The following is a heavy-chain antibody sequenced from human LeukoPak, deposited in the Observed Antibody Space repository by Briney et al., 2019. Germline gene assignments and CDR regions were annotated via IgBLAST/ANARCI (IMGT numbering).Heavy chain of an antibody. CDR2: ISDSGSST. D-gene: IGHD5-12*01. CDR1: GFTFRTYA. J-gene: IGHJ6*03. Sequence: GGSLRLSCAASGFTFRTYAMTWVRQAPGMRLEWVSTISDSGSSTYYGDSVKGRFAISRDNSNNTLYLQMSSLRVEDTAVYYCAENIVANQFYYYYMDVWGKGTAVTVSS. CDR3: AENIVANQFYYYYMDV. V-gene: IGHV3-23*01.